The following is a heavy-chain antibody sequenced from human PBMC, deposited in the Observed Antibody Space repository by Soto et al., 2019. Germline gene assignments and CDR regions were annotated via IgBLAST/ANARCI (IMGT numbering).Heavy chain of an antibody. J-gene: IGHJ1*01. CDR1: GGSISSRDYY. Sequence: PSETLSLTCTVSGGSISSRDYYWAWIRQPPGQGLEWIGSIYDSGRTFYNSSLKSRLTISGDTSKNQFSLKLSSVTAAETAVYYCARHRAVARYFDTWGQDNLVTISS. CDR2: IYDSGRT. D-gene: IGHD3-9*01. CDR3: ARHRAVARYFDT. V-gene: IGHV4-39*01.